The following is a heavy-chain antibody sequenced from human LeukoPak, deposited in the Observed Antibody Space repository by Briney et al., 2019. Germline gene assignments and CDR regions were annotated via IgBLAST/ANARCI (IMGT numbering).Heavy chain of an antibody. J-gene: IGHJ4*02. D-gene: IGHD1-26*01. CDR2: INPNSGGT. CDR1: GHTFTGYY. V-gene: IGHV1-2*02. Sequence: ASVKVSCKASGHTFTGYYMHWVRQAPGQGLEWMGWINPNSGGTNYAQKFQGRVTMTRDTSISTAYMELSSLTSDDTAVYFCARNRGGTYFIYWGQGTLVTVSS. CDR3: ARNRGGTYFIY.